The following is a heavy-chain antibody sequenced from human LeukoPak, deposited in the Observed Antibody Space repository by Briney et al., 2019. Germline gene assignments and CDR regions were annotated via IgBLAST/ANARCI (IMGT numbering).Heavy chain of an antibody. Sequence: GGSLRLSCSGSGFTFSIYAMNWVRQAPGKGLEWVSGINYSDGKTSYADSVKGRFTISRDNAKNSLYLQVNSLRVEDTAVYHCARVQSNGRILIAGVWDWGPGNLGTGSP. J-gene: IGHJ4*02. CDR1: GFTFSIYA. CDR2: INYSDGKT. D-gene: IGHD3-16*01. CDR3: ARVQSNGRILIAGVWD. V-gene: IGHV3-23*01.